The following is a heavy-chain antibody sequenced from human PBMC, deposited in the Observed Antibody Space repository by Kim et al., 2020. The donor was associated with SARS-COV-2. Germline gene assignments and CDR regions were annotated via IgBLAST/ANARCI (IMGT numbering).Heavy chain of an antibody. CDR1: GGSISSGGYY. D-gene: IGHD3-10*01. J-gene: IGHJ5*02. CDR3: ARVHGSGSVYFSSYWFDP. V-gene: IGHV4-31*03. CDR2: IYYSGST. Sequence: SETLSLTCTVSGGSISSGGYYWSWIRQHPGKGLEWIGYIYYSGSTYYNPSLKSRVTISVDTSKNQFSLKLSSVTAADTAVYYCARVHGSGSVYFSSYWFDPWGQGTLVTVSS.